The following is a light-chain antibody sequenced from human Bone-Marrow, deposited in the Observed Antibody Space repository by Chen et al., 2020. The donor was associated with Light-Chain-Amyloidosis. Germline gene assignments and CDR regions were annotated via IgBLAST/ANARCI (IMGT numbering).Light chain of an antibody. CDR1: SSDVGGDNH. V-gene: IGLV2-14*01. J-gene: IGLJ1*01. CDR2: EVT. CDR3: SSYTGTHTRV. Sequence: QSALTQPASVSGSPGQSITISCTGTSSDVGGDNHVSWYQQHPDQAPKLMIYEVTNRPSWVPDRFSGSRSSNTASLTSSGLQTEDEADYFCSSYTGTHTRVFGSGTMVTVL.